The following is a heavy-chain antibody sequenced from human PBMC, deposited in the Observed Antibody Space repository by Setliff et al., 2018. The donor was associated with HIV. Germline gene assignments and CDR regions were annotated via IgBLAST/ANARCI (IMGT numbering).Heavy chain of an antibody. Sequence: SGPTLVNPTQTLTLTCTFSGSSLSTSEVGVGWFRQPPGKALEWLALIYWNDDKRYSPSLKSRLTITKDTSKNQVVLTMTNMDPVDTATYYCVRKSIAARPVDYWGQGTLVTVSS. CDR1: GSSLSTSEVG. D-gene: IGHD6-6*01. V-gene: IGHV2-5*01. CDR3: VRKSIAARPVDY. J-gene: IGHJ4*02. CDR2: IYWNDDK.